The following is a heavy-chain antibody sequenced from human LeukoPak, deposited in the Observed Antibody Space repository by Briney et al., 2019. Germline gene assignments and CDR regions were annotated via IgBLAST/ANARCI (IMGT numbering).Heavy chain of an antibody. CDR1: TDSFSSHY. CDR2: ISYIGST. CDR3: ARDLVTVTKGFDI. V-gene: IGHV4-59*11. D-gene: IGHD4-17*01. Sequence: PSETLSLTCVVSTDSFSSHYWTWIRQPPGKGLEWIGYISYIGSTNYNPSLKSRVTISIDTSENQFSLKLTSVTAADTAVYYCARDLVTVTKGFDIWGQGTMVSVSS. J-gene: IGHJ3*02.